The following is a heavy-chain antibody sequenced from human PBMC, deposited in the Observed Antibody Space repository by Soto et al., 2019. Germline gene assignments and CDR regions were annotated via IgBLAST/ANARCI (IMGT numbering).Heavy chain of an antibody. CDR2: IYYSGST. J-gene: IGHJ4*02. CDR3: TSGPLYYDSSGYSPFFDY. CDR1: GGSISSGDYY. D-gene: IGHD3-22*01. V-gene: IGHV4-30-4*01. Sequence: PSETLSLTCTVSGGSISSGDYYWGWIRHPPGKGLEWIGYIYYSGSTYYNPSLKSRVTISVDTSKNQFSLKLGSVTAADTAVYYCTSGPLYYDSSGYSPFFDYWGQGTLVTAPQ.